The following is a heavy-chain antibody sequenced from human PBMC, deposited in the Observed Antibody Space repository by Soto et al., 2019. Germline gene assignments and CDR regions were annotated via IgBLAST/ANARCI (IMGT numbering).Heavy chain of an antibody. D-gene: IGHD2-2*02. CDR1: GFTFSSYW. J-gene: IGHJ6*02. CDR2: INSDGSST. Sequence: LRLSCAASGFTFSSYWMHWVRQAPGKGLVWVSRINSDGSSTSYADSVKGRFTISRDNAKNTLYLQMNSLRAEDTAVYYCARGYCSSTSCYTLLYYYGMDVWGQGTTVTVSS. V-gene: IGHV3-74*01. CDR3: ARGYCSSTSCYTLLYYYGMDV.